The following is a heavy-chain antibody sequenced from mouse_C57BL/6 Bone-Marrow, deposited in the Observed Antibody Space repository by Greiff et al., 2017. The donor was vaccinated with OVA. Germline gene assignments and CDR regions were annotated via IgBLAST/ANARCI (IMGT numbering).Heavy chain of an antibody. CDR2: IDPENGDT. J-gene: IGHJ2*01. CDR3: TSCGNCDY. CDR1: GFNIKDDY. Sequence: EVQLQQSGAELVRPGASVKLSCTASGFNIKDDYMHWVKQRPEQGLEWIGWIDPENGDTEYASKFQGKATITADTSSNTAYLQLSSLTSEDTAVYYGTSCGNCDYWGQGTTLTVSS. V-gene: IGHV14-4*01. D-gene: IGHD1-1*02.